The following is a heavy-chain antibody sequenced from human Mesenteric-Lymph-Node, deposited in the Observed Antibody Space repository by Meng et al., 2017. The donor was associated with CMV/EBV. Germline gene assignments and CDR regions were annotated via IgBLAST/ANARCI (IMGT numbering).Heavy chain of an antibody. CDR1: GFTFSSYA. CDR3: AKVRGPLAY. Sequence: GESLKISCAASGFTFSSYAMHWVRQAPGKGLEWVAVISYDGSNKYYADSVKGRFTISGDYSKNILFLQMNSLRAEDTAVYYCAKVRGPLAYWGQGTLVTVSS. CDR2: ISYDGSNK. J-gene: IGHJ4*02. V-gene: IGHV3-30*14. D-gene: IGHD6-13*01.